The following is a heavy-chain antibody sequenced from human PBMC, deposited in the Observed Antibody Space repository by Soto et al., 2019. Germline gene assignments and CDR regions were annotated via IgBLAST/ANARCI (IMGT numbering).Heavy chain of an antibody. J-gene: IGHJ2*01. CDR3: ARGGSLYWYFEL. CDR2: MNPNSANT. D-gene: IGHD1-26*01. CDR1: GGTFSSYA. V-gene: IGHV1-8*03. Sequence: GASVKVXCKASGGTFSSYAISWVRQAPGQGLEWMGWMNPNSANTGYAQKFQGRVTITRDTSASTAYMELSSLRSEDTAVYYCARGGSLYWYFELWGRGTLVTVSS.